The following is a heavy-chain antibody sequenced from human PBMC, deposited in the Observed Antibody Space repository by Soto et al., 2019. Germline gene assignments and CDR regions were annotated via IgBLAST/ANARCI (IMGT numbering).Heavy chain of an antibody. J-gene: IGHJ4*02. CDR3: ARHNYGSGSTYFDY. D-gene: IGHD3-10*01. V-gene: IGHV4-59*08. CDR1: GGSITSYN. CDR2: VYNSGST. Sequence: PSETPSLTCTVSGGSITSYNWNWLRQPPGKALEWIGYVYNSGSTNYNPSLKSRVTISVDTSKNQFSLKLNSMTAADTAVYYCARHNYGSGSTYFDYWGQGTLVTVSS.